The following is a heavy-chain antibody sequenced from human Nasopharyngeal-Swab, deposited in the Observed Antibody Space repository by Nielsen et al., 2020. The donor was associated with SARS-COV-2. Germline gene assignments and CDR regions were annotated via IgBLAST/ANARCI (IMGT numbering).Heavy chain of an antibody. D-gene: IGHD5-18*01. CDR2: ISYDGSNK. CDR1: GFTFSSYA. V-gene: IGHV3-30*04. CDR3: ARDRGYDTAMVRRHGYPDY. J-gene: IGHJ4*02. Sequence: GESLKISCAASGFTFSSYAMHWVRQAPGKGLEWVAVISYDGSNKYYADSVKGRFTISRDNSKNTLYLQMNSLRAEDTAVYYCARDRGYDTAMVRRHGYPDYWGQGTLVTVSS.